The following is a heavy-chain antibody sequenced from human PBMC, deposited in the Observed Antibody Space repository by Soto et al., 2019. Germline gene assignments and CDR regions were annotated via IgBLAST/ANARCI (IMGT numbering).Heavy chain of an antibody. CDR3: AKLVIGYCSGNTCDDY. V-gene: IGHV3-30*18. CDR1: GFTFSYG. CDR2: ISYDSSNK. D-gene: IGHD2-15*01. J-gene: IGHJ4*02. Sequence: VQLLESGGGLIQPGGSLRLSCAASGFTFSYGIHWLRQAPGKGLEWVAYISYDSSNKFYGDSVKGRFTISRDNSKNTQCLQMNSRRAEDTAVYYCAKLVIGYCSGNTCDDYWGQGTLVAVSS.